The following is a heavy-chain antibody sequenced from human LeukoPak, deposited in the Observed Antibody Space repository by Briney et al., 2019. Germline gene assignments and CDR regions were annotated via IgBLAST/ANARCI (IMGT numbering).Heavy chain of an antibody. V-gene: IGHV1-18*01. CDR2: ISAYNGNT. Sequence: GASVKVSCKASGYTFTSYGISWVRQAPGQGLEWMGWISAYNGNTNYAQKLQGRVTMTTDTSTSTAYMELRSLRSDDTVVYYCARDARYYDSSGYFPGGYWGQGTLVTVSS. D-gene: IGHD3-22*01. J-gene: IGHJ4*02. CDR3: ARDARYYDSSGYFPGGY. CDR1: GYTFTSYG.